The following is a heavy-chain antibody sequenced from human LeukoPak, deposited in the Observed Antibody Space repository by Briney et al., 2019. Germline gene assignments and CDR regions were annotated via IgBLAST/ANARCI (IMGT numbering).Heavy chain of an antibody. CDR3: ARQSLVEDYYDSSGYYFDY. CDR2: IYYGGST. V-gene: IGHV4-31*03. D-gene: IGHD3-22*01. Sequence: SETLSLTCTVSGGSISSGGYYWSWIRQHPGKGLEWIGYIYYGGSTYYNPSLKSRVTISVGTSKNQFSLKLSSVTAADTAVYYCARQSLVEDYYDSSGYYFDYWGQGTLVTVSS. CDR1: GGSISSGGYY. J-gene: IGHJ4*02.